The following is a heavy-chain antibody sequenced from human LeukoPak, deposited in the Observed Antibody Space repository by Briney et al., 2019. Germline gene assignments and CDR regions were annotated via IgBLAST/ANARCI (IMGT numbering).Heavy chain of an antibody. V-gene: IGHV4-39*07. CDR1: GGSISSSSYY. CDR2: IYYSGST. D-gene: IGHD5-12*01. J-gene: IGHJ4*02. CDR3: AREGGLRRGYRGPFDY. Sequence: PSETLSLTCTVSGGSISSSSYYWGWIRQPPGKGLEWIGSIYYSGSTYYNPSLKSRVTISVDTSKNQFSLKLSSVTAADTAVYYCAREGGLRRGYRGPFDYWGQGTLVTVSS.